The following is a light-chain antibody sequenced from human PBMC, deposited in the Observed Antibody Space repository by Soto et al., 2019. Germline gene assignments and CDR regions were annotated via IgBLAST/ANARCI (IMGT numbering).Light chain of an antibody. CDR3: QQYQRYART. V-gene: IGKV1-5*01. Sequence: FQMAGSPSARSASVGASVTVTWRDSQSINGWFAWYQQKPGKAPKLLIYDASSLHSGVPSRFTGSGFGTEFTLTISSLQPEDFATYYCQQYQRYARTCGQGTRWLS. CDR2: DAS. CDR1: QSINGW. J-gene: IGKJ1*01.